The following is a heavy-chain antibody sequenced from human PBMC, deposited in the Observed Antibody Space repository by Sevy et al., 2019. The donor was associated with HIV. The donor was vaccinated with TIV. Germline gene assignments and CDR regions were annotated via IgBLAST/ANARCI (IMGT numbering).Heavy chain of an antibody. CDR3: ARDLRSIAVAGHFDY. CDR1: GYTFTSYG. D-gene: IGHD6-19*01. Sequence: ASVKVSCKASGYTFTSYGISWVRQAPGQGLEWMGWSSAYNGNTNYAQKLQGRVTMTTDTSTSTAYMELRSLRSDDTAVYYCARDLRSIAVAGHFDYWGQGTLVTVSS. J-gene: IGHJ4*02. CDR2: SSAYNGNT. V-gene: IGHV1-18*01.